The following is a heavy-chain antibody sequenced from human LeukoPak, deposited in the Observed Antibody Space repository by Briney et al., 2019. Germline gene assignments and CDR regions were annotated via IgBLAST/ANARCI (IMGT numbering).Heavy chain of an antibody. D-gene: IGHD3-10*01. CDR3: AGMVRGTVSYYYGMDV. CDR2: VYYSGTI. CDR1: GGAIDNYY. J-gene: IGHJ6*02. Sequence: PSETLSLTCTVSGGAIDNYYWSWIRQPPGKGLEWIAYVYYSGTINYNPSLESRVTISVDTSKNQFSLKLSSVTAADTAVYYCAGMVRGTVSYYYGMDVWGQGTTVTVSS. V-gene: IGHV4-59*01.